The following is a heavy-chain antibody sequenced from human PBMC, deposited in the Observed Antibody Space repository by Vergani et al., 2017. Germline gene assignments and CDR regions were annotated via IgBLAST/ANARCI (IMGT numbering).Heavy chain of an antibody. CDR1: GFTFSSYG. CDR3: AREGGYCSGGSCYLSYYYYYYGMDV. Sequence: QVQLVESGGGVVQPGRSLRLSCAASGFTFSSYGMHWVRQAPGKGLEWVAVIWYDGSNKYYVDSVKGRFTISRDNAKNSLYLQMNSLRAEDTAVYYCAREGGYCSGGSCYLSYYYYYYGMDVWGQGTTVTVSS. D-gene: IGHD2-15*01. J-gene: IGHJ6*02. CDR2: IWYDGSNK. V-gene: IGHV3-33*01.